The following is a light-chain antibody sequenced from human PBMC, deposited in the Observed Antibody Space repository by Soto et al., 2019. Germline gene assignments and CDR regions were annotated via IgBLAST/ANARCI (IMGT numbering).Light chain of an antibody. CDR3: QQLNSYPQVT. CDR2: GAS. Sequence: GDRVTIPCRASQGINTDLAWYQQKPGKAPDLLIYGASTLQGGVPSRFSGGGSGTEFTLTINTLQPGDFATYYCQQLNSYPQVTFGGGTKVEIK. V-gene: IGKV1-9*01. J-gene: IGKJ4*01. CDR1: QGINTD.